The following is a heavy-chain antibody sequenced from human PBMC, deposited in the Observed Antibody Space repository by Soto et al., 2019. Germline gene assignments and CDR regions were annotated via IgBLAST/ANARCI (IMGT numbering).Heavy chain of an antibody. CDR2: ISDSGTGT. V-gene: IGHV3-23*01. CDR3: AKDHTVVTREAFDF. J-gene: IGHJ3*01. CDR1: GFTFSSYA. D-gene: IGHD3-22*01. Sequence: EVQILESGGGLVQPGGSLRLSCAASGFTFSSYAMYWVRQAPGKGLAWVSGISDSGTGTYYADSVKGRFTISRDNSKNTVYIKIKSLRAEDTAVYYCAKDHTVVTREAFDFWGKGTMVNVSS.